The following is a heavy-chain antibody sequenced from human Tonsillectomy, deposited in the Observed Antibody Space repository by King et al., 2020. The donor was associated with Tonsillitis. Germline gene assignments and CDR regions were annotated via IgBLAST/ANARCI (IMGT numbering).Heavy chain of an antibody. V-gene: IGHV3-33*05. CDR2: ISYDGSNK. J-gene: IGHJ6*02. Sequence: VQLVESGGGVVQPGRSLRLSCAASGFTFSSYGMHWVRQAPGKGLEWVAVISYDGSNKYYADSVKGRFTISRDNSKNTLYLQMNSLRAEDTAVYYCAREGGRWEYYGMDVWGQGTTVTVSS. CDR3: AREGGRWEYYGMDV. D-gene: IGHD1-26*01. CDR1: GFTFSSYG.